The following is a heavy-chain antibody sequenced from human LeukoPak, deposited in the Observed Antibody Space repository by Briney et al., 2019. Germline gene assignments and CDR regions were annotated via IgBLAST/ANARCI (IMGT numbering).Heavy chain of an antibody. D-gene: IGHD6-19*01. CDR2: INPNSGGT. CDR1: GYTLTGYY. CDR3: ARSSGWKYNIDY. J-gene: IGHJ4*02. Sequence: ASVKVSCKASGYTLTGYYMHWVRQAPGQGLEWMGRINPNSGGTNYAQKFQGRVTMTRDTSISTAYMELSRLRSDDTAMYYCARSSGWKYNIDYWGQGTLVTVSS. V-gene: IGHV1-2*02.